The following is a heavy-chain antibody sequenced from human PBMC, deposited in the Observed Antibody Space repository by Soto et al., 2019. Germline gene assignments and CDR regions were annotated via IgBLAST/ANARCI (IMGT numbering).Heavy chain of an antibody. Sequence: GESLKISCKGSGYRFSNFWIGWVRQMPGKGLEWMGVIYPGDSDTRYRPSFQGQVTISVGKSISTAYLHWSSLKASDTAMYYCTRQQIPGELTAFDIWGQGTMVTVSS. CDR3: TRQQIPGELTAFDI. D-gene: IGHD1-7*01. J-gene: IGHJ3*02. CDR2: IYPGDSDT. CDR1: GYRFSNFW. V-gene: IGHV5-51*01.